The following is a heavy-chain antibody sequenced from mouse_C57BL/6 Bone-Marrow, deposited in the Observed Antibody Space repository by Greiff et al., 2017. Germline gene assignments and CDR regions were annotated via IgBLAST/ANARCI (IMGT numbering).Heavy chain of an antibody. V-gene: IGHV1-55*01. CDR2: IYPGSGST. Sequence: VQLQQPGAELVKPGASVKMSCKASGYTFTSYWITWVKQRPGQGLAWIGDIYPGSGSTTYNEKFKSKATLTVDTSSSTAYMQLSSLTSEDSAVYYCARERLYYYEYFDYWGQGTTLTVSS. CDR3: ARERLYYYEYFDY. J-gene: IGHJ2*01. CDR1: GYTFTSYW. D-gene: IGHD1-1*01.